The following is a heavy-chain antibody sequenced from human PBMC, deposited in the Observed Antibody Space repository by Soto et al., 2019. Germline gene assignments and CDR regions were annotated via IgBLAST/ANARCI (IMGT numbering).Heavy chain of an antibody. V-gene: IGHV4-4*02. J-gene: IGHJ6*02. CDR2: IYHSGST. CDR1: GGSISSSNW. D-gene: IGHD3-10*01. CDR3: ARCYGSGSSYYYYYGMDV. Sequence: PSETLSLTCAVSGGSISSSNWWSWVRQPPGKGLEWIGEIYHSGSTNYNPSLKSRVTISVDKSKNQFSLKLSSVTAADTAVYYCARCYGSGSSYYYYYGMDVWGQGTTVPVSS.